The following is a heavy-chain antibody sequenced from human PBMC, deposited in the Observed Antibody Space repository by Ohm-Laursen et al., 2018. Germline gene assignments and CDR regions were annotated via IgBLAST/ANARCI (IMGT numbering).Heavy chain of an antibody. V-gene: IGHV3-30*03. J-gene: IGHJ3*02. CDR3: TRGGDNGAFDI. CDR2: VSYDGTTQ. CDR1: GFTFSSYG. Sequence: SLRLSCAASGFTFSSYGMQWVRQAPGEGLEWVAVVSYDGTTQYYADSVKGRFTISRDNSKNTLYLQINSLRSEDTAVYYCTRGGDNGAFDIWGQGTMVTVSS. D-gene: IGHD5-24*01.